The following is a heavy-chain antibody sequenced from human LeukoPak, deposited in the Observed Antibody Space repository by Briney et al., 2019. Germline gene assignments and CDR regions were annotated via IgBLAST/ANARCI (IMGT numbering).Heavy chain of an antibody. Sequence: PSETLSLTCTVSGGSISSYYWSWIRQPPGKGLEWIGYIYYSGSTNYNPSLKSRVTISVDTSKNQFSLKLSSVTAADTAVYYCARGGVVTIPDREYYFDYWGQGTLVTVSS. V-gene: IGHV4-59*01. CDR2: IYYSGST. CDR3: ARGGVVTIPDREYYFDY. J-gene: IGHJ4*02. CDR1: GGSISSYY. D-gene: IGHD5-12*01.